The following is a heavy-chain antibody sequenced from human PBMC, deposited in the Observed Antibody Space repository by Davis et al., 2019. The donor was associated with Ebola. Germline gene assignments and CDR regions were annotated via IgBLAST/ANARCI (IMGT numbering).Heavy chain of an antibody. J-gene: IGHJ6*02. Sequence: GESLKISCAASGFTFSSYGMHWVRQAPGKGLEWVAVISYDGSNKYYADSVKGRFTISRDNSKNTLYLQMNSLRAEDTAVYYCAKDIDYQSLGDLVYYYYGMDVWGQGTTVTVSS. V-gene: IGHV3-30*18. CDR2: ISYDGSNK. CDR3: AKDIDYQSLGDLVYYYYGMDV. D-gene: IGHD3-10*01. CDR1: GFTFSSYG.